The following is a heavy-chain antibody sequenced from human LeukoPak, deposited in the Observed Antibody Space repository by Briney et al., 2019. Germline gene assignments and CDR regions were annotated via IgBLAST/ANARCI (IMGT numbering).Heavy chain of an antibody. Sequence: ASVKVSCKASGYTFTGYYMHWVRQATGQGLEWMGWMNPNSGNTGYAQKFQGRVTITRNTSIGTAYMELSSLRSEDTAVYYCARNDILTGYYIDYWGQGTLVTVSS. J-gene: IGHJ4*02. CDR3: ARNDILTGYYIDY. CDR1: GYTFTGYY. D-gene: IGHD3-9*01. CDR2: MNPNSGNT. V-gene: IGHV1-8*03.